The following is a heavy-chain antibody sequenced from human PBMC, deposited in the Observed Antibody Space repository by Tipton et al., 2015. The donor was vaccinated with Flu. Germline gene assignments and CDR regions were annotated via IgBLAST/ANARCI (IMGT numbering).Heavy chain of an antibody. V-gene: IGHV4-38-2*02. CDR1: GYSISSGYY. Sequence: TLSLTCTVSGYSISSGYYWGWIRQPPGKGLEWIGSIYHSGSTYYNPSLKSRVTISVDTSKNQFSLKLSSVIAADTAVYYCASFISEYNWNYGEGLDYWGQGTLVTVSS. CDR3: ASFISEYNWNYGEGLDY. J-gene: IGHJ4*02. D-gene: IGHD1-7*01. CDR2: IYHSGST.